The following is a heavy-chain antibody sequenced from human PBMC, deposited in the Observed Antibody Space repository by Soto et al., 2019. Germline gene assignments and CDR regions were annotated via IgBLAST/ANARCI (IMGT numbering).Heavy chain of an antibody. D-gene: IGHD3-10*01. CDR1: GFTFSSYG. CDR2: ISYDESNK. J-gene: IGHJ4*02. CDR3: VKDAEVFGTHFDY. V-gene: IGHV3-30*18. Sequence: GGSLRLSCAASGFTFSSYGMHWVRQAPGKGLGWVAVISYDESNKYYADSVKGRFTISRDNSKNTLYLQMNSLRAEDTAVYYCVKDAEVFGTHFDYWGQGTLVTVSS.